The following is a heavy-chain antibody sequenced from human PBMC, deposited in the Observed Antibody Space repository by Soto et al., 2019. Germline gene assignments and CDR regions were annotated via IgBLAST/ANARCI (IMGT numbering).Heavy chain of an antibody. V-gene: IGHV3-30-3*01. D-gene: IGHD2-2*01. CDR1: GFTFSSYA. CDR3: ARDLRDCSSTSCYFHYYGMDV. J-gene: IGHJ6*02. Sequence: GGSLRLSCAASGFTFSSYAMHWVRQAPGKGLEWVAVISYDGSNKYYADSVKGRFTISRDNSKNTLYLQMNSLRAEDTAVYYCARDLRDCSSTSCYFHYYGMDVWGQRTTVTVSS. CDR2: ISYDGSNK.